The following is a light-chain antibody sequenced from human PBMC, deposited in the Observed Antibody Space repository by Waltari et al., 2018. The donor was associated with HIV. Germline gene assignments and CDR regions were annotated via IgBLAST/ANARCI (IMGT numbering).Light chain of an antibody. V-gene: IGLV10-54*01. CDR2: RNN. CDR3: SAWDSSLSVWV. CDR1: SNNVGSEG. J-gene: IGLJ3*02. Sequence: QAGLTQPPSVSKGLRQTATLTCTGNSNNVGSEGVVWLRQHQGHPPKLLSFRNNDRPSGISERFSASRSGNTASLTITGLQPDDEAEYYCSAWDSSLSVWVFGEGTKLTVL.